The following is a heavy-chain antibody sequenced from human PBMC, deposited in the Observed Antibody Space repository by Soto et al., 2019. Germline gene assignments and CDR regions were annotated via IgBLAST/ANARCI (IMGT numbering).Heavy chain of an antibody. CDR2: IYYSGST. J-gene: IGHJ4*02. D-gene: IGHD3-22*01. V-gene: IGHV4-30-4*01. CDR3: ARGGYYSDY. Sequence: QVQLQGSGPGLVKPSQTLSLTCTVSGGSISSGDYFWSWIRQPPGKGPEWIGYIYYSGSTNYNPSLQSRLNISVDTSKNQFSLKLTSVTAADTAVYYCARGGYYSDYWGQGTLVTVSS. CDR1: GGSISSGDYF.